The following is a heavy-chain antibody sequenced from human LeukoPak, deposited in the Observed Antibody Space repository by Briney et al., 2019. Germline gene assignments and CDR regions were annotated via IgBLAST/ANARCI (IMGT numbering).Heavy chain of an antibody. V-gene: IGHV3-23*01. D-gene: IGHD6-13*01. CDR1: GFTFSSYA. J-gene: IGHJ3*02. CDR3: AKGRYSSSWYYCDI. Sequence: GGSLILSCAASGFTFSSYAMSWVRQAPGKGLEWVSVISGSGGSTYYADSVKGRFSISRDNSKNTLYLQMNSLKAEDTAVYHCAKGRYSSSWYYCDIWGQGTLVTVSS. CDR2: ISGSGGST.